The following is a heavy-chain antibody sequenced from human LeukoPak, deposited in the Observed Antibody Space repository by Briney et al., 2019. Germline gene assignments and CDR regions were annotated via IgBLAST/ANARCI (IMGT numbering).Heavy chain of an antibody. J-gene: IGHJ6*02. V-gene: IGHV3-33*01. D-gene: IGHD2-8*02. CDR1: GFTFDTYA. CDR3: ARGYCTGNNCRPYYYYVMDV. Sequence: GRSLRLSCAASGFTFDTYAMHWVRQAPGEGLEWMAIIWYDGSKKEYADSVKGRFTVSRDNSKNTLDMQMNSLRAEDTAVYYCARGYCTGNNCRPYYYYVMDVWGQGTTVTVSS. CDR2: IWYDGSKK.